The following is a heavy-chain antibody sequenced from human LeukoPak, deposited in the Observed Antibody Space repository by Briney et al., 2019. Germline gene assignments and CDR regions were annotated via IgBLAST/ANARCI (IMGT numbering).Heavy chain of an antibody. V-gene: IGHV3-53*01. CDR3: ARVGDHFHWYLDL. D-gene: IGHD3-3*02. CDR1: GFCVGLNY. Sequence: GGSLRLSCAASGFCVGLNYMNWVRQAPGKGLEWVSILYSGSDTYYADSVKGRFTISRDSSKNMLFLHMNSLRAEDTAVYYCARVGDHFHWYLDLWGRGTLVTVSS. CDR2: LYSGSDT. J-gene: IGHJ2*01.